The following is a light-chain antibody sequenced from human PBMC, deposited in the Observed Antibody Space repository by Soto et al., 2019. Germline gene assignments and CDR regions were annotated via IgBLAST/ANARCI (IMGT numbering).Light chain of an antibody. CDR1: SSDVGGYNY. Sequence: QSALTQPASVSGSPGQSITISCTGTSSDVGGYNYVSWYQQHPGKAPKLMIYDVSNRPSGVSNRFSGSKSGNTASLTISGFQAEDEADYYCSSYTSSSTLYGFGTGTKVTVL. J-gene: IGLJ1*01. V-gene: IGLV2-14*01. CDR3: SSYTSSSTLYG. CDR2: DVS.